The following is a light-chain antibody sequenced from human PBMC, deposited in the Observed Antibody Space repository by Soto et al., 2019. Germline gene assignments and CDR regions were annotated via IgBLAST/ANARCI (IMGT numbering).Light chain of an antibody. CDR1: QSIGIW. Sequence: IQMTQSPSTLSASVGDRVAITCRASQSIGIWLAWYQQKPGKAPRFLIYKASTLESGVPSRFSGSGSGTEFTLTISSLQPEDFGSYYCQQYTDYSWTFGQGTKVEIK. CDR2: KAS. J-gene: IGKJ1*01. V-gene: IGKV1-5*03. CDR3: QQYTDYSWT.